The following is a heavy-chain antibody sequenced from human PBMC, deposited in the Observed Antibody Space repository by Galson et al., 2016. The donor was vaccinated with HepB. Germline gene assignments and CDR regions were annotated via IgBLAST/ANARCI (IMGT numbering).Heavy chain of an antibody. CDR3: AKREGPTYGTFDS. CDR1: GFTFGSFS. V-gene: IGHV3-23*01. CDR2: ITDSGTS. J-gene: IGHJ4*02. Sequence: SLRLSCAASGFTFGSFSMTWVRQTPGRGLEWVSAITDSGTSDYADSVKGRFTISRDNSKNTLFLQMDSLRAEDTAIYYCAKREGPTYGTFDSWGQGTLVTVSS. D-gene: IGHD1-26*01.